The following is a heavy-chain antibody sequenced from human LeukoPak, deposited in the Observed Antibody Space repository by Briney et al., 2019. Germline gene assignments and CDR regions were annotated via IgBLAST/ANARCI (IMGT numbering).Heavy chain of an antibody. V-gene: IGHV1-2*06. J-gene: IGHJ5*02. CDR3: ARVALYSSGWYEGLNWFDP. D-gene: IGHD6-19*01. Sequence: ASVKVSCKASGYTFTGYYMHWVRQAPGQGLEWMGRINPNSGGTNYAQKFQGRVTMTRDTSISTAYMELSRLRSDDTAVYYCARVALYSSGWYEGLNWFDPWGQGALVTVSS. CDR1: GYTFTGYY. CDR2: INPNSGGT.